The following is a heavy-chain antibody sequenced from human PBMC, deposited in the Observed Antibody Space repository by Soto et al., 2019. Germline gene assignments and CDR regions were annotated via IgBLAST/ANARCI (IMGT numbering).Heavy chain of an antibody. CDR1: GFTFSSYN. J-gene: IGHJ4*02. Sequence: GESLKISCAASGFTFSSYNMNWVRQAPGKGLEWVSSISSSSSYISYADSVKGRFTISRDNAKNSLFLQMNSLRAEDTAVYYCARVHRARTAVAGIGFDYWGQGILVTVSS. V-gene: IGHV3-21*01. D-gene: IGHD6-19*01. CDR2: ISSSSSYI. CDR3: ARVHRARTAVAGIGFDY.